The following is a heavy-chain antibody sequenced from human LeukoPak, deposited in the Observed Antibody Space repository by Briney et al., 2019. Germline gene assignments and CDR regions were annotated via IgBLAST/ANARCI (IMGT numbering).Heavy chain of an antibody. CDR1: GFTFSSYW. CDR3: AKRSGSYFPAFYFDY. V-gene: IGHV3-7*03. Sequence: PGGSLRLSCAASGFTFSSYWMTWVRQSPGKGLEWVAKIKQDGSEKYYVDSVKGRFTISRDNAKNSLYLQMSSLRAEDTAVYYCAKRSGSYFPAFYFDYWGQGTLVTVSS. CDR2: IKQDGSEK. J-gene: IGHJ4*02. D-gene: IGHD3-10*01.